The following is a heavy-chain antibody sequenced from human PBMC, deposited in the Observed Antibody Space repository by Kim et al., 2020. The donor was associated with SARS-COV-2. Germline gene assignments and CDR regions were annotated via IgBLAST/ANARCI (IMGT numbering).Heavy chain of an antibody. CDR2: IIPIFGTA. J-gene: IGHJ6*02. CDR3: ARVFTELIIPALSTETYYGMDV. Sequence: SVKVSCKASGGTFSSYAISWVRQAPGQGLEWMGGIIPIFGTANYAQKFQGRVTITADESTSTAYMELSSLRSEDTAVYYCARVFTELIIPALSTETYYGMDVWGQGTTVTVSS. V-gene: IGHV1-69*13. D-gene: IGHD3-3*01. CDR1: GGTFSSYA.